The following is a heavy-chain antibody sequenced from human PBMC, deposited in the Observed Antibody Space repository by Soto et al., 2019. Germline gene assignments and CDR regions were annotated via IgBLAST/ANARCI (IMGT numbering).Heavy chain of an antibody. V-gene: IGHV3-30-3*02. CDR3: ANDIIVIPGAKGLDY. CDR2: ISYDGSNK. CDR1: GFTFSSYA. J-gene: IGHJ4*02. Sequence: GSLRLSCAASGFTFSSYAMDWVRQAPGKGLEWVAVISYDGSNKYYADSVKGRFTISRDNSKNTLYLQMNSLRAEDTAVYYCANDIIVIPGAKGLDYWGQGALVTVSS. D-gene: IGHD2-2*01.